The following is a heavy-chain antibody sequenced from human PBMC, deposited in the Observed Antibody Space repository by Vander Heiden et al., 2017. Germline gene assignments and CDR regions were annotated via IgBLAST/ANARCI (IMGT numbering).Heavy chain of an antibody. CDR1: GLTFSKYT. CDR3: DAADY. V-gene: IGHV3-21*01. CDR2: ISRDGTAI. Sequence: EVQLVESGGGLVKPGGSLRLSCAASGLTFSKYTMNWASQAPGKGLEWVSTISRDGTAIYYADSVKGRFTISRDNAKNSLYLQMSSLRAEDTAVYYCDAADYWGQGTLVTVSS. D-gene: IGHD6-13*01. J-gene: IGHJ4*02.